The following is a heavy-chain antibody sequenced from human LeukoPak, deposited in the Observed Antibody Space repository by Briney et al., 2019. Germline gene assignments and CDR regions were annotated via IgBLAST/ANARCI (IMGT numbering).Heavy chain of an antibody. V-gene: IGHV1-69*13. CDR1: GGTFSSYA. D-gene: IGHD2-15*01. Sequence: EASVKVSCKASGGTFSSYAISWVRQAPGQGLEWMGGIIPIFGTANYAQKFQGRVTITADESTSTAYMELSSLRSEDTAVYYCARGLRYCSGGSCYSYWGQGTLVTVSS. J-gene: IGHJ4*02. CDR3: ARGLRYCSGGSCYSY. CDR2: IIPIFGTA.